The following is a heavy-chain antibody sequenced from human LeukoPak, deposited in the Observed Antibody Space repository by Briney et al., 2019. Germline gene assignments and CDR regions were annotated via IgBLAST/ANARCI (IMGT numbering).Heavy chain of an antibody. CDR1: GFTFSSYW. CDR2: IKQDGSEK. J-gene: IGHJ4*02. D-gene: IGHD2-15*01. Sequence: GGSLRLSCAASGFTFSSYWMSWVRQAPGKGLEWVANIKQDGSEKYYVDSVKGRFTISRDNAKNSLYLQMNSLRAEDTAVYYCARDKGYCSGGSCYRPDYFDYWGQGTLVTVSS. CDR3: ARDKGYCSGGSCYRPDYFDY. V-gene: IGHV3-7*01.